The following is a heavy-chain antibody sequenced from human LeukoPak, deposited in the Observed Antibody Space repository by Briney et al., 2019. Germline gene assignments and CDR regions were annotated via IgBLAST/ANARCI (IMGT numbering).Heavy chain of an antibody. Sequence: SGTLSLTCAVSGGSISSSNWWSWVCQPPGKGLEWIGEIYHSGSTNYNPSLKSRVTISVDKSKNQFSLKLSSVTAADTAVYYCASQLDSGSYGFDYWGQGTLVTVSS. J-gene: IGHJ4*02. V-gene: IGHV4-4*02. CDR1: GGSISSSNW. D-gene: IGHD3-10*01. CDR3: ASQLDSGSYGFDY. CDR2: IYHSGST.